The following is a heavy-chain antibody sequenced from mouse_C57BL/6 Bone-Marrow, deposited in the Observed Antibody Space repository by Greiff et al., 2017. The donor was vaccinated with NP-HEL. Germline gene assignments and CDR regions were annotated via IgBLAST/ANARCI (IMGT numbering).Heavy chain of an antibody. J-gene: IGHJ1*03. CDR2: ISYDGSH. V-gene: IGHV3-6*01. CDR1: GYSITSGYY. CDR3: ASLYFDV. Sequence: EVKLQESGPGLVKPSQSLSLTCSVTGYSITSGYYWNWIRQFPGNKLEWMGYISYDGSHNYNPSLTNRISITRDTSKNQFFLKLNSVTTEDTATYYCASLYFDVWGTGTTVTVSS.